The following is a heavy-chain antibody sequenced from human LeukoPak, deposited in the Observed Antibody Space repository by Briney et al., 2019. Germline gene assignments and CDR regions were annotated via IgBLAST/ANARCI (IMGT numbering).Heavy chain of an antibody. CDR1: GFTLSSYS. J-gene: IGHJ5*01. V-gene: IGHV3-23*03. CDR2: IYRAGTTK. D-gene: IGHD3-9*01. CDR3: VKDLTPSDGRWEFDS. Sequence: GGSLRLSCAASGFTLSSYSMNWVRQAPGKGLEWVSGIYRAGTTKYYADSVGGRFTISRDNARDMLYLQMDSLRADDTAVYFCVKDLTPSDGRWEFDSWGQGTLVTVA.